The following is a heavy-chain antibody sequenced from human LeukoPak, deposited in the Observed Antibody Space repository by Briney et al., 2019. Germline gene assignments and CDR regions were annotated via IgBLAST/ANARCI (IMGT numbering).Heavy chain of an antibody. CDR1: GYTFTSYG. CDR2: ISAYNGNT. J-gene: IGHJ4*02. Sequence: ASVKVSCKASGYTFTSYGISWVRQTPGQGLEWMGWISAYNGNTNYAQKLQGRVTMTTDTSTSTAYMELRSLRSDDTAVYYCARDSGVAAAGTKDYWGQGTLVTASS. D-gene: IGHD6-13*01. CDR3: ARDSGVAAAGTKDY. V-gene: IGHV1-18*01.